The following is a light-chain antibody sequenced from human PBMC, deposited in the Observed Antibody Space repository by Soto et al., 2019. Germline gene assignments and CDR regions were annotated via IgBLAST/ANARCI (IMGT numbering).Light chain of an antibody. CDR2: EVS. Sequence: QSVLTQPSSVSGSPGPSITISCTGTISDVGGYNYVSWYQQQSGKAPKLMIHEVSNRPSGVSNRFSGSKSGNTASLTISGLQAEDEADYYCSSYTSSSAYVFGIGTKVTVL. V-gene: IGLV2-14*01. J-gene: IGLJ1*01. CDR3: SSYTSSSAYV. CDR1: ISDVGGYNY.